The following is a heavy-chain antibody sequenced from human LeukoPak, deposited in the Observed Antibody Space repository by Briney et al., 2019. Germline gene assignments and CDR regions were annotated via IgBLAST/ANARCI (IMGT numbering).Heavy chain of an antibody. CDR2: IYYSGST. D-gene: IGHD2-2*01. J-gene: IGHJ6*03. CDR3: ARGGGNFVVVPAATQRRYYYYYYYMDV. V-gene: IGHV4-59*01. CDR1: GGSISSYY. Sequence: PSETLSLTCTVSGGSISSYYWSWIRQPPGKGLEWIGYIYYSGSTNYNPSLKSRVTISVDTSKNQSSLKLSSVTAADTAVYYCARGGGNFVVVPAATQRRYYYYYYYMDVWGKGTTVTVSS.